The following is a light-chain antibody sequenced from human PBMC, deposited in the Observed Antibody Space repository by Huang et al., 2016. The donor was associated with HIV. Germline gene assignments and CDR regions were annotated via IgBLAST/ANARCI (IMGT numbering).Light chain of an antibody. Sequence: EIMLTQSPATLSVSPGERATLSCRARQSISTNLAWYQQKPGLAPRLLIYSASTRATGIPARCSGSGSGTEFTRTNSSLQSEDFAVYYCQQGETFGQGTKLEIK. CDR2: SAS. CDR1: QSISTN. J-gene: IGKJ2*01. CDR3: QQGET. V-gene: IGKV3-15*01.